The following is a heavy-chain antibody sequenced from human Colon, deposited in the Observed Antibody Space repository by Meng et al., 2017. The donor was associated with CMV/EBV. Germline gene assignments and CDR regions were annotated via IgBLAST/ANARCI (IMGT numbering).Heavy chain of an antibody. Sequence: GGSLRLSCAASGFTFSSYSMNWVRQAPGKGLEWVSYISSSSSTIYYADSVKGRFTISRDNAKNSLYLQMNSLRAEDTAVYYCAREGDPHAAYYYYYGMDVWGHGTTVTVSS. J-gene: IGHJ6*02. CDR1: GFTFSSYS. CDR3: AREGDPHAAYYYYYGMDV. V-gene: IGHV3-48*04. CDR2: ISSSSSTI. D-gene: IGHD2-15*01.